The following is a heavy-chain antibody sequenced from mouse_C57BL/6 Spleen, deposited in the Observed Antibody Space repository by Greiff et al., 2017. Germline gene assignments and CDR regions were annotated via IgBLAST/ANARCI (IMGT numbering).Heavy chain of an antibody. J-gene: IGHJ2*01. CDR2: INPNNGGT. D-gene: IGHD2-2*01. Sequence: EVQLQQSGPELVKPGASVKISCKASGYTFTDYYMNWVKQSHGKSLEWIGDINPNNGGTSYNQKFKGKATLTVDKSSSTAYMELRSLTSEDSAVYYCGWLRTDFDYWGQGTTLTVSS. V-gene: IGHV1-26*01. CDR3: GWLRTDFDY. CDR1: GYTFTDYY.